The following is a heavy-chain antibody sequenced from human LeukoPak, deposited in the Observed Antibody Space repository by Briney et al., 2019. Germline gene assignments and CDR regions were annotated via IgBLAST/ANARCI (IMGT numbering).Heavy chain of an antibody. J-gene: IGHJ4*02. V-gene: IGHV1-2*02. CDR3: AKDLYCCCYWRPFDY. D-gene: IGHD2-21*02. CDR1: GYTFTGYY. Sequence: ASVKVSCKASGYTFTGYYMHWVRQAPGQGLEWMGWINPNSGGTNYAQKFQGRVTMTRDTSISTAYMELSRLRSDDTAVYYCAKDLYCCCYWRPFDYWGQGTLVTGFS. CDR2: INPNSGGT.